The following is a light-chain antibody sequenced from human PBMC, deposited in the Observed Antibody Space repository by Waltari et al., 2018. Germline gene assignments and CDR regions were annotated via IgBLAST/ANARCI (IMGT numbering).Light chain of an antibody. CDR2: GAS. CDR3: QQYDISPLT. J-gene: IGKJ4*01. Sequence: EIVLTQSPGTLSLSPGERATLSCRASQTVRTTYLARYQQKPGQAPTLLIYGASSRATGIPDRFSGSGSGTDFSLPISSLEPEDFAVYYCQQYDISPLTFGGGTRVEIK. V-gene: IGKV3-20*01. CDR1: QTVRTTY.